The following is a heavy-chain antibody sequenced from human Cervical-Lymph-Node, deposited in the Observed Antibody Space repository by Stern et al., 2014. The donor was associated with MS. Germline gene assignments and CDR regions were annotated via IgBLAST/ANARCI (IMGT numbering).Heavy chain of an antibody. J-gene: IGHJ4*02. CDR1: GYNFASYW. CDR3: ARKGAYGLDY. Sequence: EVQLVESGAEVKKPGESLKISCKGSGYNFASYWIGWVRQVPGKGLECMGIIYPDDSDARYTPSFQGQVTMSADKSIGTASLQWSSLKAADTAFYFCARKGAYGLDYWGQGALVTVSS. V-gene: IGHV5-51*01. CDR2: IYPDDSDA. D-gene: IGHD3-10*01.